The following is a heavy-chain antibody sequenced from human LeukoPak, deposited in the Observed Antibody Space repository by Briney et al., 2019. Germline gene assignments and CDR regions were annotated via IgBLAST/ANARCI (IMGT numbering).Heavy chain of an antibody. CDR3: ARDTPRRNPLDAFDI. D-gene: IGHD1-14*01. CDR1: GYSISSGYY. V-gene: IGHV4-38-2*02. Sequence: PSETLSLTCAVSGYSISSGYYWGWIRQPPGKGLEWIGSIYYSGSTYYNPSLKSRVTISVDTSKNQFSLKLSSVTAADTAVYYCARDTPRRNPLDAFDIWGQGTMVTVSS. CDR2: IYYSGST. J-gene: IGHJ3*02.